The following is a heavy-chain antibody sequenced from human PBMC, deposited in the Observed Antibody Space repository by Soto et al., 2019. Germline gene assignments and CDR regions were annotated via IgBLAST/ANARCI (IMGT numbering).Heavy chain of an antibody. Sequence: EMQLVESGGGLVQPGRSLRLSCAASGFTFDDYAMHWVRQAPGKGLEWVSGISWDSSTIVYADSVKGRFAISRDNAKNFLWLEMNSLRAEDTALYFWAKGVRAYGDSLYFDYWGQGTLVTVSS. V-gene: IGHV3-9*01. CDR2: ISWDSSTI. CDR1: GFTFDDYA. J-gene: IGHJ4*02. CDR3: AKGVRAYGDSLYFDY. D-gene: IGHD4-17*01.